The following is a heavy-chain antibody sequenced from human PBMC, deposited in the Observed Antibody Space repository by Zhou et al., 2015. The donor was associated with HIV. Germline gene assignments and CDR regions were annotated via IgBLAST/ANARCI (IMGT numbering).Heavy chain of an antibody. D-gene: IGHD5-12*01. CDR1: GGTFSDYS. J-gene: IGHJ5*02. Sequence: QVQLVQSGAEVKKPGSSVKVSCESSGGTFSDYSINWVRQAPGQGLEWMGGIIPVFDTLNLAHKFQGRVTITADKSTNTTFLEVTNLKYDDTAVYYCARDPTFRSDINMADNWFDRWGRGNPSVTVSS. CDR3: ARDPTFRSDINMADNWFDR. CDR2: IIPVFDTL. V-gene: IGHV1-69*06.